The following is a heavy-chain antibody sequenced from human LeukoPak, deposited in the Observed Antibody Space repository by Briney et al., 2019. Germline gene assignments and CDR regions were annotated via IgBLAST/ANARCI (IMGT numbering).Heavy chain of an antibody. CDR3: ARLYYDSYGMDV. Sequence: SETLSLTCTVSGGSISSYYWSWIRQPPGKGLEWIGYIYYSGSTNYNPSLKSRVTISVDTSKNQFSLKLSSVTAADTAVYYWARLYYDSYGMDVWGQGTTVTVSS. CDR2: IYYSGST. V-gene: IGHV4-59*08. CDR1: GGSISSYY. J-gene: IGHJ6*02. D-gene: IGHD3-3*01.